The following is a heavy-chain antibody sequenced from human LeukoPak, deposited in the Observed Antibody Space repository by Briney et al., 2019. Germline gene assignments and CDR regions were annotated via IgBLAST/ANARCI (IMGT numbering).Heavy chain of an antibody. V-gene: IGHV4-39*01. CDR1: GVSINSNYYY. D-gene: IGHD3-3*01. CDR2: VAYSGST. J-gene: IGHJ4*02. CDR3: ASSVWGRNYDFWSGPNSFDY. Sequence: PSETLSLTCTVSGVSINSNYYYWGWIRQPPGKGLEWIGSVAYSGSTFHNPSLKSRLSIYSDTSKNQFSLKLSSVTAADTAVYYCASSVWGRNYDFWSGPNSFDYWGQGTLVTVSS.